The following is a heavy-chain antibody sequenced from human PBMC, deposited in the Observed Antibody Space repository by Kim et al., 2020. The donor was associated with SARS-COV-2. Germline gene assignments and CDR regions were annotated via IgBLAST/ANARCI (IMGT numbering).Heavy chain of an antibody. D-gene: IGHD3-9*01. CDR1: GGSFSGYY. CDR3: ARITLQHLYDMWGIGRDAFDI. V-gene: IGHV4-34*01. CDR2: INHSGST. J-gene: IGHJ3*02. Sequence: SETLSLTCAVYGGSFSGYYWSWIRQPPGKGLEWIGEINHSGSTNYNPSLKSRVTISVDTSKNQFSLKLSSVTAADTAVYYCARITLQHLYDMWGIGRDAFDIWGQGTMVTVSS.